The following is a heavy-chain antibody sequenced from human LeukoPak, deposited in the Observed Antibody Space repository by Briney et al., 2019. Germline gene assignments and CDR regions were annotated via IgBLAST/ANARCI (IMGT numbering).Heavy chain of an antibody. CDR1: GFTFTSHW. D-gene: IGHD3-16*01. CDR3: ARDMNPTVFDF. CDR2: IKNDGNDT. Sequence: GGSLRLSCAASGFTFTSHWMHWVRQTPGKGLVWVSGIKNDGNDTAYADSVKGRFTISRDNAKNTLYLQMDSLRAEDTAVYYCARDMNPTVFDFWGQGTLVTVSS. V-gene: IGHV3-74*01. J-gene: IGHJ4*02.